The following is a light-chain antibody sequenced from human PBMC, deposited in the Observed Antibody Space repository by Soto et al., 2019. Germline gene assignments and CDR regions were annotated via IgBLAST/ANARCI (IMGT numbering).Light chain of an antibody. CDR1: QSISSW. CDR2: DAS. V-gene: IGKV1-5*01. Sequence: DIQMSQSPSTLSASVGDRVTITCRASQSISSWLAWYQQKQGKAPKLLIYDASSLESGVPSRFSGSGSGTEFTLTISSLQPDDFATYYCQQYNSYWGTFGQGTNVDIK. J-gene: IGKJ1*01. CDR3: QQYNSYWGT.